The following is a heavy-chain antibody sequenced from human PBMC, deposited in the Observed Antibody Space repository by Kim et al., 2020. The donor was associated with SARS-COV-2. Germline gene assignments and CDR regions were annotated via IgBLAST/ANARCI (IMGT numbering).Heavy chain of an antibody. CDR3: ARDGIAAWDY. Sequence: STNYHPSLKSRVTISVDTSKDKFSLKLSSVTAADTAVYYCARDGIAAWDYWGQGTLVTVSS. D-gene: IGHD6-25*01. V-gene: IGHV4-59*01. CDR2: ST. J-gene: IGHJ4*02.